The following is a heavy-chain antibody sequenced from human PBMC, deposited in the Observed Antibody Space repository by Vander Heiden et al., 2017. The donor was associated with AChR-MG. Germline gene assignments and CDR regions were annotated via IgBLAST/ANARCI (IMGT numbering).Heavy chain of an antibody. CDR1: GFTFDDSA. V-gene: IGHV3-9*01. CDR3: ATSRITMIVGATPRYDAFDI. J-gene: IGHJ3*02. Sequence: PRRSLGLSCSASGFTFDDSAMHWVRQAPGKVLEWVSGISWNSGSIGYADSVKGRFTISRDNAKNSLDLQRNSARAEETALYYCATSRITMIVGATPRYDAFDIWGQGTMVTVSS. CDR2: ISWNSGSI. D-gene: IGHD3-22*01.